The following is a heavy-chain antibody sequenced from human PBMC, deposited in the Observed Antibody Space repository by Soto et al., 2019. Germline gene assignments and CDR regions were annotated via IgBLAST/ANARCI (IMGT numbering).Heavy chain of an antibody. D-gene: IGHD6-19*01. J-gene: IGHJ4*02. CDR1: GHSLSSGGYY. Sequence: SETLSLTCTVSGHSLSSGGYYWSWIRQHPGKGLEWVGYIYFTGSTLYNPSLKSRLAMSLDTSKNQFPLKLGSVTAADTAIYYCARDWGSSGWPNWGPGTLVTVSS. CDR2: IYFTGST. V-gene: IGHV4-31*03. CDR3: ARDWGSSGWPN.